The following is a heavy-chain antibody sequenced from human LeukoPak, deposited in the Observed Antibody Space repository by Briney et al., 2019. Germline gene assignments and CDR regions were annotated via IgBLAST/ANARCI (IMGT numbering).Heavy chain of an antibody. CDR3: ARRYPDCSSTSCYNWFDP. V-gene: IGHV1-69*05. D-gene: IGHD2-2*01. Sequence: ASVKVSCKASGGTFSSYAISWVRQAPGQGLEWMGGIIPIFGTANYAQKFQGRVTITTDESTSTAYMELSSLRFEDTAVYYCARRYPDCSSTSCYNWFDPWGQGTLVTVSS. CDR2: IIPIFGTA. CDR1: GGTFSSYA. J-gene: IGHJ5*02.